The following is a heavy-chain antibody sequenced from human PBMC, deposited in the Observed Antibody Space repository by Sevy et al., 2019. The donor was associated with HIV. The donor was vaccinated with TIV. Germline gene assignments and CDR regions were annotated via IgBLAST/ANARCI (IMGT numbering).Heavy chain of an antibody. V-gene: IGHV3-30*04. Sequence: GGSLRLSCAASGFTFSDYAIHWVRQAPGKGLEWLAVISYHGRNQFYADSVRGRFTISRDDSKNTVYLQMNSLRPDDTAVYYCARKQFVLPFDYWGQGTLVTDSS. D-gene: IGHD6-6*01. CDR1: GFTFSDYA. J-gene: IGHJ4*02. CDR2: ISYHGRNQ. CDR3: ARKQFVLPFDY.